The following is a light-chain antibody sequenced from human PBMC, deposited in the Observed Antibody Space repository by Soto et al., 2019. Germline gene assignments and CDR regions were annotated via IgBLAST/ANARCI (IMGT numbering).Light chain of an antibody. CDR1: QSISSW. CDR2: KAS. CDR3: QHYNSYSEA. Sequence: DVQITQSPSTLSASLSYQVNITFRASQSISSWLAWYQQKPGKAPKLLIYKASTLKSGVPSRFSGSGSGTEFTLTISSLQPDDFATYYCQHYNSYSEAFGQGTKVDIK. J-gene: IGKJ1*01. V-gene: IGKV1-5*03.